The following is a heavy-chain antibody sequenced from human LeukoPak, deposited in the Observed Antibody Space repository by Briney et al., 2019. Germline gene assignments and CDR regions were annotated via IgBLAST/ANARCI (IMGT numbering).Heavy chain of an antibody. Sequence: GSLRLSCAASGFTFTTYWMSWVRQAPGKGLEWVSSISSSSYIYYADSVKGRFTISRDNAKNSLYLQMNSLRAEDTAVYYCARGPTVTTDYWGQGTLVTVSS. V-gene: IGHV3-21*01. J-gene: IGHJ4*02. CDR1: GFTFTTYW. CDR3: ARGPTVTTDY. D-gene: IGHD4-17*01. CDR2: ISSSSYI.